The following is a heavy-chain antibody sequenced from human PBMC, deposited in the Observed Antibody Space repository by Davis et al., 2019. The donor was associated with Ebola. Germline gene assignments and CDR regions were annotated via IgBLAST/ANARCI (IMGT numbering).Heavy chain of an antibody. J-gene: IGHJ6*03. CDR3: ARNAIVVVPAAIADYYYYYMDV. CDR1: GGSISSYY. Sequence: SETLSLTCTVSGGSISSYYWSWIRQPAGKGLEWIGRIYTSGSTNYNPSLKSRITMSVDTSKNQFSLKLSSVTAADTAVYYCARNAIVVVPAAIADYYYYYMDVWGKGTTVTVSS. D-gene: IGHD2-2*01. V-gene: IGHV4-4*07. CDR2: IYTSGST.